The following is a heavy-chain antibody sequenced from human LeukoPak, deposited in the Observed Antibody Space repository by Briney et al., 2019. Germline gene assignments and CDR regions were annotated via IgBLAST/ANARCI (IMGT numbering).Heavy chain of an antibody. J-gene: IGHJ4*02. D-gene: IGHD3-16*01. Sequence: QSGGSLRLSCSASGFTFSSYAMHWVRQAPGKGLEYVSAISSNGGSTYYADSVKGRFTISRDNAKNTLYLQMNSLRAEDTAVYYCARTQGNTFGDSWGQGTLVTVSS. CDR2: ISSNGGST. CDR3: ARTQGNTFGDS. CDR1: GFTFSSYA. V-gene: IGHV3-64*04.